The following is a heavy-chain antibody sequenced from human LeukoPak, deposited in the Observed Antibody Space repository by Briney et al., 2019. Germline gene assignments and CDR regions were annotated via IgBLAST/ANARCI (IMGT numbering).Heavy chain of an antibody. J-gene: IGHJ4*02. CDR2: ISSSSSYI. V-gene: IGHV3-21*01. Sequence: GGSLRLPCAASGFTFSSYSMNWVRQAPGKGLEWVSSISSSSSYIYYADSVKGRFTISRDNAKNSLYLQMNSLRAEDTAVYYCARDLGGKLSFDYWGQGTLVTVSS. CDR1: GFTFSSYS. D-gene: IGHD3-16*01. CDR3: ARDLGGKLSFDY.